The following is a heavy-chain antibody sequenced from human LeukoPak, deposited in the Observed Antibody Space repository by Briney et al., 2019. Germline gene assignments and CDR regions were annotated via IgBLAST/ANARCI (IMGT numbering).Heavy chain of an antibody. V-gene: IGHV4-34*01. D-gene: IGHD2-8*01. CDR3: ARVQYCTNGVCSLHFDY. J-gene: IGHJ4*02. CDR1: GGAFSGYY. Sequence: SETLSLTCAVYGGAFSGYYWSWIRQPPGKGLEWIGEINHSGSTNYNPSLKSRVTISVDTSKNQFSLKLSSVTAADTAVYYCARVQYCTNGVCSLHFDYWGQGTLVTVSS. CDR2: INHSGST.